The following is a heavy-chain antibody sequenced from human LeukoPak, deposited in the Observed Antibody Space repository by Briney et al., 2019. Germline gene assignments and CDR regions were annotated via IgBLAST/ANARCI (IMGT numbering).Heavy chain of an antibody. CDR2: IWANNGNT. D-gene: IGHD6-13*01. J-gene: IGHJ6*04. V-gene: IGHV1-18*04. CDR1: GSAFSNYG. Sequence: ASVRVSCRCAGSAFSNYGISWGRQAPGQGLEWMGWIWANNGNTNYAQKFRGRVTMTTDKSTSTAHLDLVSLSSDDAAVYYWARDIDASTWHGRVPHYGLDVWGEGTTVTVSS. CDR3: ARDIDASTWHGRVPHYGLDV.